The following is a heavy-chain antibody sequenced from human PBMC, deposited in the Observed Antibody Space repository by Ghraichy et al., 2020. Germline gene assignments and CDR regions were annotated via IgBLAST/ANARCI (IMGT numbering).Heavy chain of an antibody. Sequence: GGSLRLSCAASGFTFSSYAMSWVRQAPGKGLEWVSAISGSGGSTYYADSVKGRFTISRDNSKNTLYLQMNSLRAEDTAVYYCAKTYLGYDSSGYYYPLTIFSYGMDVWGQGTTVTVSS. D-gene: IGHD3-22*01. J-gene: IGHJ6*02. CDR3: AKTYLGYDSSGYYYPLTIFSYGMDV. V-gene: IGHV3-23*01. CDR1: GFTFSSYA. CDR2: ISGSGGST.